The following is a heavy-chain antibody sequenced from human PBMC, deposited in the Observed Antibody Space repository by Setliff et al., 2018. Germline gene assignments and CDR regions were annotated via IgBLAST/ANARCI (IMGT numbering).Heavy chain of an antibody. Sequence: GGSLRLSCAASEFIFRSYIVSWVRQPPGKGLEWVSSISSSSSYIYYADSVKGRFTISRDNAKNSLYLQMNSLRAEDTAVYYCARDGGEYWGQGTLVTVSS. D-gene: IGHD3-16*01. CDR2: ISSSSSYI. J-gene: IGHJ4*02. CDR1: EFIFRSYI. CDR3: ARDGGEY. V-gene: IGHV3-21*01.